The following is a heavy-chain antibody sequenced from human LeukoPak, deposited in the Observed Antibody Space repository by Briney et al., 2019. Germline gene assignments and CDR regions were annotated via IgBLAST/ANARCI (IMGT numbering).Heavy chain of an antibody. CDR2: ITWKGGST. J-gene: IGHJ6*02. V-gene: IGHV3-20*01. CDR3: ARDGKRVTTQFYYYGIDL. D-gene: IGHD3-3*01. Sequence: RSGGSLRLSCTAAGFTFDDYGMSWVRQIPGKGLEWVAGITWKGGSTDYAVSVRGRFTISRDNAKKSVYLQMNSLRAEDAALYHCARDGKRVTTQFYYYGIDLWGQGTTVTVSS. CDR1: GFTFDDYG.